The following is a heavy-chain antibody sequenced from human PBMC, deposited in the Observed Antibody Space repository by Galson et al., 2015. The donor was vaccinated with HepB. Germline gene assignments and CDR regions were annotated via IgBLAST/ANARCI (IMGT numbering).Heavy chain of an antibody. CDR1: GFTFTSYA. V-gene: IGHV1-3*01. CDR2: INAGNHNT. Sequence: SVKVSCKASGFTFTSYAIHWVRQAPGQGLEWMGWINAGNHNTKYAQKFQGRVTITRDTSASTAFMELSSLRSEDTAVYYCASSITASGLYYYYAKDVWGQGTTVTVSS. J-gene: IGHJ6*02. D-gene: IGHD6-13*01. CDR3: ASSITASGLYYYYAKDV.